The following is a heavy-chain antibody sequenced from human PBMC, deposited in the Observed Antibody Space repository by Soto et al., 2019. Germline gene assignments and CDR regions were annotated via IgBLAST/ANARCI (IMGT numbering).Heavy chain of an antibody. V-gene: IGHV1-18*01. Sequence: VRLVQSGAEVKKPGASVKVSCKGSVYMFTSYGVTWVRQAPGQGLEWMGWITTYNGHTNDAQKLQGSGTLTTDTSASTASMELRSLTSDDTAVYYCARDCSIAVVEGAPPSVDYRYYGLDVWGQGTTVTVSS. D-gene: IGHD3-16*01. CDR2: ITTYNGHT. J-gene: IGHJ6*02. CDR1: VYMFTSYG. CDR3: ARDCSIAVVEGAPPSVDYRYYGLDV.